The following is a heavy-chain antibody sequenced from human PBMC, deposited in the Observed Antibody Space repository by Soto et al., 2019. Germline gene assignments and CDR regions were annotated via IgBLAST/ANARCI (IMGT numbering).Heavy chain of an antibody. V-gene: IGHV3-53*01. CDR1: GFSFSGKNY. Sequence: DVQLEESGGGLIQPGGSLRLSCAASGFSFSGKNYLTWVRQAPGKGLEWVSALYSSDGTYYADSVKGRFSVSRDNSKNTFYLQLHSLIPEDTALYFCATWLQREHAFDIWGLGTMVTVSS. J-gene: IGHJ3*02. D-gene: IGHD1-1*01. CDR3: ATWLQREHAFDI. CDR2: LYSSDGT.